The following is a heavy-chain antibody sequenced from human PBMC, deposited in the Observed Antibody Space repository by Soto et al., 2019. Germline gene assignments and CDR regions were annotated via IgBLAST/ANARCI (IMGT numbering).Heavy chain of an antibody. CDR1: NSPISDFY. V-gene: IGHV4-59*08. J-gene: IGHJ4*01. CDR2: IYYTGTT. Sequence: SETLSLTCNVSNSPISDFYWSWFRQPPVQGLEWVGYIYYTGTTTYNPSLRSRVDISIDASKSQFSLDLRSVTAADTAVYYCARLGGYYQAFDSWGHGALVTVSS. CDR3: ARLGGYYQAFDS. D-gene: IGHD3-22*01.